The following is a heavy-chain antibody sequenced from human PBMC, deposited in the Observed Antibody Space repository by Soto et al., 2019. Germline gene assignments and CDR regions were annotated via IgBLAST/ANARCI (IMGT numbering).Heavy chain of an antibody. CDR3: ARTDRDFYGLDV. J-gene: IGHJ6*02. Sequence: EVQLVEYGGGLVQPGGSLRLSCEASGFTFRNYDMHWVRQGTGKGLEWVSGISAAGDPDYADSVEGRFTISRENAQNSFFLQMNSLRVGDTAVYYCARTDRDFYGLDVWGQGTTVIVFS. CDR1: GFTFRNYD. CDR2: ISAAGDP. V-gene: IGHV3-13*05.